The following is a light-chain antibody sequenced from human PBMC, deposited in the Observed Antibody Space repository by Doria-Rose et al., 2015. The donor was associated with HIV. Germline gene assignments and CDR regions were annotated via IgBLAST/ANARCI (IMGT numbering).Light chain of an antibody. J-gene: IGKJ1*01. Sequence: THSPGTLSLSPGERVTLSCRASQTVYSTYLARYQHKPGQAPRLLIYDATRRATGIPDRFSGSGSGRDFTLTISRLEPEDFAVYYCQQYSTSPETFGQGTKVQF. CDR2: DAT. CDR1: QTVYSTY. V-gene: IGKV3-20*01. CDR3: QQYSTSPET.